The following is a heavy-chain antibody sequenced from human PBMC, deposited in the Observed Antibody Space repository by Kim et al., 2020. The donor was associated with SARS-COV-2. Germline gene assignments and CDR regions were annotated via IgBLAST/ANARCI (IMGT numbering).Heavy chain of an antibody. CDR1: GFMFNNYG. D-gene: IGHD2-15*01. CDR2: IGASGGET. Sequence: GGSLRLSCAASGFMFNNYGMTWVRQAPGKGLEWVSTIGASGGETYYPDYVRGRFTISRDNSRNTLYVQMNSLRADDTAVYYCAKGGGGYLNYWGQGTLVT. J-gene: IGHJ4*02. V-gene: IGHV3-23*01. CDR3: AKGGGGYLNY.